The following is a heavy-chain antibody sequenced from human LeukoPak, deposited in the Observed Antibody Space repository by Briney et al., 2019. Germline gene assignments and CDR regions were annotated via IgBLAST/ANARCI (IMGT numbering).Heavy chain of an antibody. CDR3: ARGQNLGAFDI. J-gene: IGHJ3*02. Sequence: PGGSLRLSCAASGFIFSNYAMHWVRQAPGKGLEWVAVISYDGSNKYYADSVKGRFTISRDNSKNTLYLQMNSLRAEDTAVYYCARGQNLGAFDIWGQGTMVTVSS. CDR2: ISYDGSNK. CDR1: GFIFSNYA. D-gene: IGHD2/OR15-2a*01. V-gene: IGHV3-30-3*01.